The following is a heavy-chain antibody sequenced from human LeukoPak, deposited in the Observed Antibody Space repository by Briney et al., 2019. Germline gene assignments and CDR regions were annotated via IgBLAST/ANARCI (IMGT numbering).Heavy chain of an antibody. V-gene: IGHV4-59*08. CDR1: GGSISGYY. CDR2: IYYSGST. CDR3: ARHRGYVGAFDV. D-gene: IGHD3-22*01. J-gene: IGHJ3*01. Sequence: SETLSLTCTVAGGSISGYYWSWIRQPPVKGLEWIGFIYYSGSTSYNPSLKSRVTISVDTSKNQFSLNLSSVTASETAVYYCARHRGYVGAFDVWGRGTMVTVSS.